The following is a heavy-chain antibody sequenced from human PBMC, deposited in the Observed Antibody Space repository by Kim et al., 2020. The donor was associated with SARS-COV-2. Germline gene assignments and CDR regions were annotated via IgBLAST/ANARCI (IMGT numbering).Heavy chain of an antibody. CDR1: GFTFSTYD. CDR3: ARVYYDSSSYYRSYWYFDL. Sequence: GGSLRLSCAASGFTFSTYDMHWVRQATGEGLEWVSAIGTAGDTYYPGSVKGRFTISRENVKNSLYLQMNSLRARDTAVYYCARVYYDSSSYYRSYWYFDLWGRGTLVTVSS. J-gene: IGHJ2*01. D-gene: IGHD3-22*01. CDR2: IGTAGDT. V-gene: IGHV3-13*01.